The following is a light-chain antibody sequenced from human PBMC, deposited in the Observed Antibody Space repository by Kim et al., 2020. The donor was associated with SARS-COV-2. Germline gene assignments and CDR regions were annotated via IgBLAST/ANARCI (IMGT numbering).Light chain of an antibody. CDR2: AAS. CDR3: QNYNSAPWT. CDR1: QGITIS. V-gene: IGKV1-27*01. J-gene: IGKJ1*01. Sequence: GDRATITCRASQGITISLAWYQQKPGKVPQLLIYAASAVQSGVPSRFSGSGSGTDFTLTISSLQPEDVATYYCQNYNSAPWTFGQGTKVYIK.